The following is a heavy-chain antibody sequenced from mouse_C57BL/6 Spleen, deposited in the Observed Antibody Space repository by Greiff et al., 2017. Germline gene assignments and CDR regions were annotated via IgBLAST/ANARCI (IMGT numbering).Heavy chain of an antibody. D-gene: IGHD3-2*02. J-gene: IGHJ2*01. CDR3: ARAVDNSGYDY. Sequence: DVKLVESEGGLVQPGSSMTLSCTASGFTFSDYYMAWVRQVPENVLEWVANINYDGSSTYYLDSLKSRFIISRDNAKNILYLQMSSLKSEDTATYYCARAVDNSGYDYWGQGTTLTVAS. CDR2: INYDGSST. CDR1: GFTFSDYY. V-gene: IGHV5-16*01.